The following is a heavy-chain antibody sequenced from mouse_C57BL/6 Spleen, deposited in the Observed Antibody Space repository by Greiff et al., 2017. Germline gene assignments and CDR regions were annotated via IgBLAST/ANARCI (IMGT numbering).Heavy chain of an antibody. J-gene: IGHJ1*03. CDR1: GYSITSGYY. V-gene: IGHV3-6*01. D-gene: IGHD3-1*01. CDR2: ISYDGSN. Sequence: EVQLQESGPGLVKPSQSLSLTCSVTGYSITSGYYWNWIRQFPGNKLEWMGYISYDGSNNYNPSLKNRISITRDTSKNQFFLKLNSVTTEDTATYYCARGYSRGYWYFDVWGTGTTVTVSS. CDR3: ARGYSRGYWYFDV.